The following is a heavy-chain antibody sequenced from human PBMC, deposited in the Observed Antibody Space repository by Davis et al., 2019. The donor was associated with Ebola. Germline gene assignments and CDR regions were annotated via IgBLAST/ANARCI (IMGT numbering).Heavy chain of an antibody. CDR3: ARDQKTRFGYFPH. CDR2: IIPLFDTP. CDR1: GGTFSSCA. Sequence: AASVKVSCKVSGGTFSSCALNWVRQAPGQGLEWMGGIIPLFDTPHYAQKFQDRVTISTDKSTSIVYMELTSLTDDDTAIYYCARDQKTRFGYFPHWGQGTLITVSS. J-gene: IGHJ1*01. V-gene: IGHV1-69*05. D-gene: IGHD3-16*01.